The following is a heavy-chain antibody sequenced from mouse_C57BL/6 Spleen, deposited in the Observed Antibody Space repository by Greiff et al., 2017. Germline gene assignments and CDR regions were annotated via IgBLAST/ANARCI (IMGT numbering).Heavy chain of an antibody. V-gene: IGHV5-9*01. CDR2: LSGGGGNT. CDR1: GFTFSSYT. J-gene: IGHJ1*03. Sequence: EVHLVESGGGLVKPGGSLKLSCAASGFTFSSYTMSWVRQTPAKRLERVATLSGGGGNTYYPDSVKGRFPTARDNAKNTLYLQMSSLRSEDTALYYCARHYYGGSSYWYFDVWGTGTTVTVAS. CDR3: ARHYYGGSSYWYFDV. D-gene: IGHD1-1*01.